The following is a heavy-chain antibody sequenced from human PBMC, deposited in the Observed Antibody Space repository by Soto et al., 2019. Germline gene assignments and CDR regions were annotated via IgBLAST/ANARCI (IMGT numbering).Heavy chain of an antibody. J-gene: IGHJ5*01. CDR1: GFTFTRYW. V-gene: IGHV3-7*02. CDR2: IKQDGGEK. D-gene: IGHD6-19*01. Sequence: GGSLRRSCAASGFTFTRYWMNWVRQAPGKGPEWVANIKQDGGEKYYVDSVKGRFTISRDNADNSLILQMNSLRAEDTAVYYCARGMTVAANWFDSWGQGTLVTVSS. CDR3: ARGMTVAANWFDS.